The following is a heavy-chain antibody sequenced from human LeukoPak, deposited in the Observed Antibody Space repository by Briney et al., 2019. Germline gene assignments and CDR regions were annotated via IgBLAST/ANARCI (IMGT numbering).Heavy chain of an antibody. V-gene: IGHV4-34*01. D-gene: IGHD1-1*01. Sequence: SETLSLTCAVYGGSFSGCYWSWIRQPPGKGLEWIGEINHSGSTNYNPSLKSRVTISVDTSKNQFSLKLSSVTAADTAVYYCARGLRYYYYYYYMDVWGKGTTVTVSS. CDR1: GGSFSGCY. CDR2: INHSGST. J-gene: IGHJ6*03. CDR3: ARGLRYYYYYYYMDV.